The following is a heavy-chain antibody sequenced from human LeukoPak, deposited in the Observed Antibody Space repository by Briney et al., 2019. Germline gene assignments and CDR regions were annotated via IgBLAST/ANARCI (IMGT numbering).Heavy chain of an antibody. CDR1: GDTFSRYA. D-gene: IGHD3-9*01. J-gene: IGHJ5*02. Sequence: ASVKVSCKASGDTFSRYAISWVRQAPGQGLEWMGGIIPVLSTANYAQKFQDRVTITADESTSTTYMELSSLKSEDTAVYYCARESMRYDILTGYFSENWFDPWGQGTLVTVSS. CDR3: ARESMRYDILTGYFSENWFDP. V-gene: IGHV1-69*13. CDR2: IIPVLSTA.